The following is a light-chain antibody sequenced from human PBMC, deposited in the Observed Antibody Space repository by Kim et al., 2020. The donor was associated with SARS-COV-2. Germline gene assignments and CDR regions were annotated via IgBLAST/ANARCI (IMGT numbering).Light chain of an antibody. V-gene: IGKV3-20*01. CDR2: ATS. CDR3: QHYGSSPRT. Sequence: EIVLTQSPGTLSLSPGERATLSCRASQSVSSSYLAWYQQKPGQPPMLLMYATSSRATGIPDRFSGSGSGTDFTLTISRLEPEDFAVYYCQHYGSSPRTFGPGTKVDIK. CDR1: QSVSSSY. J-gene: IGKJ3*01.